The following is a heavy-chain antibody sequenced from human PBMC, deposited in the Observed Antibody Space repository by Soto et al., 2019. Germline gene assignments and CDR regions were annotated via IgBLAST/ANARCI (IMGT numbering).Heavy chain of an antibody. D-gene: IGHD4-17*01. CDR2: IYWDDDK. CDR1: GFSLSTSRVG. Sequence: QITMKESGPTLVKPTQTLTLTCTFSGFSLSTSRVGVGWIRQPPGKALEWLALIYWDDDKRYSPSLKTRLTIXXDXSTXQVVLTMTNMDPVATATYYCAHYRIFGDYMYYFDSWGQGTLVTVSS. CDR3: AHYRIFGDYMYYFDS. V-gene: IGHV2-5*02. J-gene: IGHJ4*02.